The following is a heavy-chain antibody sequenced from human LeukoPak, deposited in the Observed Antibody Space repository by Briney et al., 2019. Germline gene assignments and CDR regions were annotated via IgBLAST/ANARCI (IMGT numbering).Heavy chain of an antibody. CDR3: ARGIAVAGVRFDP. V-gene: IGHV4-59*01. J-gene: IGHJ5*02. CDR2: VYYSGNT. Sequence: SETLSLTCTVSGGSISSYYWSWIRQPPGKGREWIGYVYYSGNTNYNPSLNSRVTISVDTSKNQFSLKLTSVTAADTAVYYCARGIAVAGVRFDPWGQGTLVTVSS. CDR1: GGSISSYY. D-gene: IGHD6-19*01.